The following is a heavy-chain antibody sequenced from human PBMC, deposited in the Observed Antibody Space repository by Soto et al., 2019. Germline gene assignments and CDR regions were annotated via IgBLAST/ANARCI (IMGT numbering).Heavy chain of an antibody. CDR2: IYWDDDK. CDR1: GFSLSSDRVG. CDR3: TLSGGYSYADY. Sequence: QITLKESGPTLVKPTQTLTLTCTFSGFSLSSDRVGVAWIRQPLGKALEWLALIYWDDDKRYSPSLKSRLTISKATSKNHVVLTMTNMDTVDTGTYYCTLSGGYSYADYWGQGTLVTVSS. J-gene: IGHJ4*02. D-gene: IGHD5-18*01. V-gene: IGHV2-5*02.